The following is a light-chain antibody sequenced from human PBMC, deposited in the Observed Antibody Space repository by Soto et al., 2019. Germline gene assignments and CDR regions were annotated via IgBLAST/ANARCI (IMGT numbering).Light chain of an antibody. V-gene: IGKV3-20*01. CDR1: QSVSSSY. Sequence: EIVLTQSPGTLSLSPGERATLSCRASQSVSSSYLAWYQQKPGQAPRFLIFDTSYRATGVPDRFSGSGSGTDFTLTISRLEPEDSAVYYCQQYDSSPWTFGQGTKVDI. CDR3: QQYDSSPWT. J-gene: IGKJ1*01. CDR2: DTS.